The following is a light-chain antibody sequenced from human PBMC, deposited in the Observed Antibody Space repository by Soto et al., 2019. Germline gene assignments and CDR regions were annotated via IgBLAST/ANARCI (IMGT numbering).Light chain of an antibody. CDR1: SSDVGAYIY. V-gene: IGLV2-8*01. J-gene: IGLJ2*01. Sequence: QSVRTQPPSASGSPGQSVTISCTGTSSDVGAYIYVSWYQQHPGTAPKLIIYEVNKRPSGVPDRFSGSRSGNTASLTVSGLQPEDAADYYCISYAGNHNLVFGGGTQLTVL. CDR2: EVN. CDR3: ISYAGNHNLV.